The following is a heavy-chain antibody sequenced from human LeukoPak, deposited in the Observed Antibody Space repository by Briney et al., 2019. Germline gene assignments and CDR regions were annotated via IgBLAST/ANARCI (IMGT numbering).Heavy chain of an antibody. CDR3: ARGDFRNYYGMDV. V-gene: IGHV3-11*01. J-gene: IGHJ6*02. D-gene: IGHD3-3*01. CDR2: ISNSGSSI. Sequence: GGSLRLSCAASGFTFSNYAMHWIRQAPGKGLEWVSYISNSGSSIYYADSVKGRFTISRDSAKNSLYLQMNSLRAEDTAVYYCARGDFRNYYGMDVWGQGTTVTVSS. CDR1: GFTFSNYA.